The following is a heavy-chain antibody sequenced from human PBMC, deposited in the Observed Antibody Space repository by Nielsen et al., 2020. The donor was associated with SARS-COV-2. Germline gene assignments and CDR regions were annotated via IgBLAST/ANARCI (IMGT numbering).Heavy chain of an antibody. Sequence: SLKISCAASGFTFSSYAMHWVRQAPGKGLEWVSGISWNSGSIGYADSVKGRFTISRDNSKNTLYLQMNSLRAEDTAVYYCAREGIVGATTGFDYWGQGTLVTVSS. CDR1: GFTFSSYA. J-gene: IGHJ4*02. CDR3: AREGIVGATTGFDY. CDR2: ISWNSGSI. V-gene: IGHV3-9*01. D-gene: IGHD1-26*01.